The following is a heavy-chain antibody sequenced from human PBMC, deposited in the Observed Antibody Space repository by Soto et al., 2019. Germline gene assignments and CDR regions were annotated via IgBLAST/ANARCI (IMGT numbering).Heavy chain of an antibody. J-gene: IGHJ4*02. CDR1: GFTLSDHY. D-gene: IGHD1-26*01. CDR2: TKNKAQRYTT. CDR3: VRWDSGNPEN. Sequence: EVQLVESGGGLVQPGGSLRLSCVVSGFTLSDHYIDWVRQAPGKGLEWVGRTKNKAQRYTTEYAASVKGRFTISRDDSENSGYLQMNSLKTEDTAVYYCVRWDSGNPENWGQGILVTVSS. V-gene: IGHV3-72*01.